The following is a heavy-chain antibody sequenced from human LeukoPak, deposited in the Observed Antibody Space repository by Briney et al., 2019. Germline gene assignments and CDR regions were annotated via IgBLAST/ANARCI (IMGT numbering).Heavy chain of an antibody. CDR3: ARYRTIFGVVRSLRYFDY. J-gene: IGHJ4*02. CDR1: GGSFSGYY. D-gene: IGHD3-3*01. V-gene: IGHV4-34*01. Sequence: SETLSLTCAVYGGSFSGYYWSWIRQPPGKGLEWIGEINHSGSTNYNPSLKSRVTISVDTSKNQFSLKLSSVTAADTAVYYCARYRTIFGVVRSLRYFDYWGQGTLVTVSS. CDR2: INHSGST.